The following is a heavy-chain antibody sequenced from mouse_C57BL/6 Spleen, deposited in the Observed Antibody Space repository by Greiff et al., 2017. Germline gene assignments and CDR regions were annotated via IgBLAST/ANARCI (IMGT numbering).Heavy chain of an antibody. CDR2: IYPGNSDT. Sequence: EVQGVESGTVLARPGASVKMSCKTSGYTFTSYWMHWVKQRPGQGLEWIGAIYPGNSDTSYNQKFKGKAKLTAVTSASTAYMELSSLTNEDSAVYYCTRVGYGNYRPFDYWGQGTTLTVSS. CDR1: GYTFTSYW. CDR3: TRVGYGNYRPFDY. V-gene: IGHV1-5*01. J-gene: IGHJ2*01. D-gene: IGHD2-1*01.